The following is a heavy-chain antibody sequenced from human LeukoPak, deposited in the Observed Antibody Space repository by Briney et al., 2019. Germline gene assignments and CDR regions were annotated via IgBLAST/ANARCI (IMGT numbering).Heavy chain of an antibody. CDR3: ARDQGAAGFDY. CDR1: GGSISSYY. J-gene: IGHJ4*02. CDR2: IYYSGST. D-gene: IGHD6-13*01. Sequence: SETLSLTCTVSGGSISSYYWSWIRQPPGKGLEWIGYIYYSGSTNYNPSLKSRVTMSVDTSKNQFSLKLSSVTAADTAVYYCARDQGAAGFDYWGQGTLVTVSS. V-gene: IGHV4-59*12.